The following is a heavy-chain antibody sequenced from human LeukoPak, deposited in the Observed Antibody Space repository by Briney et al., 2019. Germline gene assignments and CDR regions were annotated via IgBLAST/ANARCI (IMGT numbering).Heavy chain of an antibody. CDR1: GGSISSSPYY. J-gene: IGHJ5*02. CDR3: AKGAGGFSYYNWFDP. D-gene: IGHD5-18*01. CDR2: IYYSGTT. Sequence: NPSETLSLTCTVSGGSISSSPYYWGWIRQPPGKGLEWIGSIYYSGTTHYNPSLESRVTISVDTSKNQFSLKLASVTAADTAIYYYAKGAGGFSYYNWFDPWGQGTLVTVSS. V-gene: IGHV4-39*07.